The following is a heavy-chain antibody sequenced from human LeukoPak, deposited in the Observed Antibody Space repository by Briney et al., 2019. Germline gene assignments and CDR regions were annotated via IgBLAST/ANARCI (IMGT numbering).Heavy chain of an antibody. CDR2: ISSSSSYI. D-gene: IGHD3-9*01. CDR3: ARDRGGYDILTGCYPYSPYFDY. CDR1: GFTFSSYS. Sequence: GGSLRLSCAASGFTFSSYSMNWVRQAPGKGLEWVSSISSSSSYIYYADSVKGRFTISRDNAKNSLYLQMNSLRAEDTAVYYCARDRGGYDILTGCYPYSPYFDYWGQGTLVTVSS. J-gene: IGHJ4*02. V-gene: IGHV3-21*01.